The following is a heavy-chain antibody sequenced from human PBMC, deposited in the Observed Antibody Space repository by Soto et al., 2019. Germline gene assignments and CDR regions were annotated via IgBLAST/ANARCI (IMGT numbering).Heavy chain of an antibody. J-gene: IGHJ5*02. CDR3: ARLKFREGSFWFDP. V-gene: IGHV4-39*01. CDR2: IYYSGST. CDR1: GGSISSSSYY. Sequence: ASETLSLTCTVSGGSISSSSYYWGWIRQPPGKGLEWIGSIYYSGSTYYNPSLKSRVTISVDTSKNQFSLKLSSVTAADTAVYYCARLKFREGSFWFDPWGQGTLVTVSS.